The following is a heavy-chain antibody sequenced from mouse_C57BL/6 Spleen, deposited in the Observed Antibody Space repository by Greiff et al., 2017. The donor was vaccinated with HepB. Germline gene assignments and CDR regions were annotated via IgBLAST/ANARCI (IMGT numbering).Heavy chain of an antibody. CDR2: IDPSDSYT. CDR1: GYTFTSYW. Sequence: QVQLQQSGAELVMPGASVKLSCKASGYTFTSYWMHWVKQRPGQGLEWIGEIDPSDSYTNYNQKFKGKSTLTVDKSSSTAYMQLSSLTSEDSAVYYCARDRDYWGQGTTLTVSS. V-gene: IGHV1-69*01. CDR3: ARDRDY. J-gene: IGHJ2*01.